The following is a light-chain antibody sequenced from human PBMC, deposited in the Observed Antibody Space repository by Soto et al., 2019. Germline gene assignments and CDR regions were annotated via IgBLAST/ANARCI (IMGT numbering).Light chain of an antibody. CDR3: SSYTTSSTLYV. CDR1: SSDVGDYYY. Sequence: QSALTQPASVSGSPGQSITISCTGTSSDVGDYYYVPWYQQHPGKAPKLMIYDVSNRPSGVSNRFSGSKSGKTASLTISGLQAEDEADYYCSSYTTSSTLYVFGTGTQLTVL. J-gene: IGLJ1*01. CDR2: DVS. V-gene: IGLV2-14*01.